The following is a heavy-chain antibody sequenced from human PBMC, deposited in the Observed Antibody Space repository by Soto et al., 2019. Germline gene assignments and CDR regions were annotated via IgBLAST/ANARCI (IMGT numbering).Heavy chain of an antibody. J-gene: IGHJ4*02. CDR3: ARHPRDDYNYGGSGIFDY. V-gene: IGHV4-39*01. Sequence: QLQLQESGPGLVKPSETLSLTCSVSGGSISSRTFWWAWIRQPPGKGLEGIGDTSYSGSSYSSPSHKSRVTHSVDTSKNQLSLKLNSVTAADTAVYYCARHPRDDYNYGGSGIFDYWGQGTLVTVSS. D-gene: IGHD4-4*01. CDR1: GGSISSRTFW. CDR2: TSYSGSS.